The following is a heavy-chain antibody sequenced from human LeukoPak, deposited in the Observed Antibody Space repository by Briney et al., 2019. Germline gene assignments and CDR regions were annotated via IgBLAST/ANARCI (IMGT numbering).Heavy chain of an antibody. V-gene: IGHV4-38-2*02. J-gene: IGHJ4*02. CDR2: IYYSGGT. Sequence: SETLSLTCIVSGYSISSGYYWGWIRQPPGKGLEWIGYIYYSGGTNYNPSLKSRVTISVDTSKNRFSLKLSSVTAADTAVYYCARVSGYDWESFYDYWGQGILVTISS. CDR1: GYSISSGYY. CDR3: ARVSGYDWESFYDY. D-gene: IGHD5-12*01.